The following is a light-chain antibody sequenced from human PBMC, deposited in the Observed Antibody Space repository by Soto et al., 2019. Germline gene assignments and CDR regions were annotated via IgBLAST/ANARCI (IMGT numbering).Light chain of an antibody. J-gene: IGLJ1*01. CDR3: NSYTSSSTLCV. CDR1: SSDVGGYNY. V-gene: IGLV2-14*01. Sequence: QSVLTQPASVSGSPGQSITISCTGTSSDVGGYNYVSWYQQHPGNTPKLIIYEVSNRPSGVSTRFSGSKSGNTASLTISGLQAEDEADYYCNSYTSSSTLCVFGTGTKLTVL. CDR2: EVS.